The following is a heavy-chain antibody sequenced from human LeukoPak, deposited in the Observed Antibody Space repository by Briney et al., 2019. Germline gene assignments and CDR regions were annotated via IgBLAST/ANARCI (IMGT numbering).Heavy chain of an antibody. CDR3: AICSGGSCDY. CDR1: GGSFSGYY. D-gene: IGHD2-15*01. Sequence: PSETLSLTCAVYGGSFSGYYWSWIRQPPGKGLEWIGEINHSGSTNYNPSLKSRVTISVDTSKNQFSLKLSSVTAADTAVYYCAICSGGSCDYWGQGTLVIVSS. J-gene: IGHJ4*02. CDR2: INHSGST. V-gene: IGHV4-34*01.